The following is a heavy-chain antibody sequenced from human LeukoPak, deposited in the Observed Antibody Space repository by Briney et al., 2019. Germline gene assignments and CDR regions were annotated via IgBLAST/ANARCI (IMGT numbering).Heavy chain of an antibody. V-gene: IGHV1-18*01. D-gene: IGHD4-17*01. CDR1: GYTFTSYG. CDR3: ARDGGSAVTTTFDP. J-gene: IGHJ5*02. Sequence: ASVKVSCKASGYTFTSYGISWVRQAPGQGLEWMGWISAYNGNTNYSQKFQGRVTITRDTSASTAYMELSSLRSEDTAVYYCARDGGSAVTTTFDPWGQGTLVTVSS. CDR2: ISAYNGNT.